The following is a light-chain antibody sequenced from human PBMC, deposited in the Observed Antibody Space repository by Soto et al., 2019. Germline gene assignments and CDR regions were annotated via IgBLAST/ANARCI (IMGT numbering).Light chain of an antibody. J-gene: IGKJ2*01. CDR2: KVS. CDR1: QSLVYSDGNTY. CDR3: MQGTHWPPLYT. Sequence: DVVMTQSPLSLPVTLGQPASISCRSRQSLVYSDGNTYLNWFQQRPGQSPRRLIYKVSNRDSGVPDRFSGRGSGTDFTLKISRVEAEDVGVYYCMQGTHWPPLYTFGQGTKLEIK. V-gene: IGKV2-30*01.